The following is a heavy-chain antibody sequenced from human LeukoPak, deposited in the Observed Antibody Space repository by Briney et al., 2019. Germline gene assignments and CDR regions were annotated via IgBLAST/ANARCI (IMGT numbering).Heavy chain of an antibody. V-gene: IGHV4-4*07. D-gene: IGHD3-10*01. Sequence: KPSETLSLTCTVSGGSISSYYWSWIRQPAGKGLEWIGRIYTSGSTNYNPSLKSRVTMSVDTSKNQFSLKLNSVTAADTAVYYCARGARLWFGELSGPLDYWGQGALVTVSS. J-gene: IGHJ4*02. CDR2: IYTSGST. CDR1: GGSISSYY. CDR3: ARGARLWFGELSGPLDY.